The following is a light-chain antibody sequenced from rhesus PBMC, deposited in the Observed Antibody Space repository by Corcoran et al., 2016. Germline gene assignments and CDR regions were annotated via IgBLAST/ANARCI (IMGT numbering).Light chain of an antibody. CDR3: QQHNSNPFT. CDR2: AAS. V-gene: IGKV1S11*01. Sequence: DIQMTQSPSSLSASVGDTVTITCRASQSISSWLAWYQQKPGKAPKLLIYAASSLQSGVPSRFSGSGSGTEFTLPISSLKPEDVATYYCQQHNSNPFTFGPGTKLDIK. J-gene: IGKJ3*01. CDR1: QSISSW.